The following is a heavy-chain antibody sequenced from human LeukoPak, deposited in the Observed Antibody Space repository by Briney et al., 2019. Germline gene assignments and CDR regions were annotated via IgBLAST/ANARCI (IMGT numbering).Heavy chain of an antibody. V-gene: IGHV4-34*01. J-gene: IGHJ4*02. CDR3: AREHIVVVTAIHLFDY. D-gene: IGHD2-21*02. CDR2: INHSGST. Sequence: PSETLSLTCAVYGGSFSGYYWSWIRQPPGKGLEWIGEINHSGSTSYNPSLKSRVAISIDTSKNQFSLKLTSVTAADKAMYYCAREHIVVVTAIHLFDYWGQGTLVTVSS. CDR1: GGSFSGYY.